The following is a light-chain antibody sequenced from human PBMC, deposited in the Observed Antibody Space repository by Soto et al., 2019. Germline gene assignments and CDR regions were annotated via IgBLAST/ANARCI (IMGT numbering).Light chain of an antibody. CDR1: QSVSGD. J-gene: IGKJ5*01. CDR2: DAS. Sequence: IEFAPSPATPSVSPRERAPPSCRASQSVSGDLAWYHHKPGQAPRLLIYDASTRALDTPARFAGSGAGTEFTLTISSLQSEDFAVYFCQQYNNWPITFGQGTRLEIK. V-gene: IGKV3-15*01. CDR3: QQYNNWPIT.